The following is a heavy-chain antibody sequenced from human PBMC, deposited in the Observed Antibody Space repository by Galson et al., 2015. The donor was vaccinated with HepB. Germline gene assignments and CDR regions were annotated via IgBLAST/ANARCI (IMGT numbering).Heavy chain of an antibody. Sequence: SLRLSCAASGFAFSSYAMHWVRQAPGKGLEYVSAISSNGGSTYYANSVKGRFTISRDNSKNTLYLQMGSLRAEDMAVYYCARGHDYGDPMPGFDYWGQGTLVTVSS. D-gene: IGHD4-17*01. V-gene: IGHV3-64*01. CDR1: GFAFSSYA. CDR3: ARGHDYGDPMPGFDY. J-gene: IGHJ4*02. CDR2: ISSNGGST.